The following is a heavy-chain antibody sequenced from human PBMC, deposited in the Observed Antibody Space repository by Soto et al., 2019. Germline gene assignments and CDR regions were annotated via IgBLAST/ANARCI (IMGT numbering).Heavy chain of an antibody. D-gene: IGHD6-6*01. CDR1: GGSISSGDFY. V-gene: IGHV4-30-4*01. J-gene: IGHJ5*02. CDR3: ARDTGYSSSSGFPWFDP. CDR2: IYYSGST. Sequence: SETLSLTCTVSGGSISSGDFYWSWIRQHQGKGLEWIGYIYYSGSTYYNPSLKSRVTISVDTSKKQFSLKLSSVTAADTAVYYFARDTGYSSSSGFPWFDPWGQGTLVTVSS.